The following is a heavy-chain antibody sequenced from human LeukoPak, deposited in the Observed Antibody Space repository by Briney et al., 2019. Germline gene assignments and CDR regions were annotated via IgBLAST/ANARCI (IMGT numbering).Heavy chain of an antibody. CDR1: GGSISSYY. J-gene: IGHJ4*02. CDR3: ARNYYYDSSGYPYFDY. D-gene: IGHD3-22*01. Sequence: PSETLSLTCTVSGGSISSYYWSWFRQPAGKGLEWIGRIYTSESTNYNPPLKSRVTMSVDTSKNQFSLKLSSVTAADTAVYYCARNYYYDSSGYPYFDYWGQGTLVTVSS. CDR2: IYTSEST. V-gene: IGHV4-4*07.